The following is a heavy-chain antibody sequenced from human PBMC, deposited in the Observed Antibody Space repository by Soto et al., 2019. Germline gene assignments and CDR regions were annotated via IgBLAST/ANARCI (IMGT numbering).Heavy chain of an antibody. D-gene: IGHD6-6*01. V-gene: IGHV1-46*01. J-gene: IGHJ6*02. CDR3: ARDSPQYSSWDEVSYYYYGMDD. CDR1: GYTFTSYY. CDR2: INPSGGST. Sequence: ASVKVSCKASGYTFTSYYMHWVRQSPGQGLEWMGIINPSGGSTSYAQKFQGRVTMTRDTSTSTVYMELSSLRSEDTAVYYCARDSPQYSSWDEVSYYYYGMDDWGQGTSVTVSS.